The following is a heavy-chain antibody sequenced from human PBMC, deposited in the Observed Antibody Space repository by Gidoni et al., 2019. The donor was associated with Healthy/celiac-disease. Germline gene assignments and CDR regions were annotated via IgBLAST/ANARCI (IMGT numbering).Heavy chain of an antibody. V-gene: IGHV3-13*04. D-gene: IGHD1-26*01. Sequence: EVQLVESGGGVVQPGGSLRLSCAASGFTFSSYDMHWVRQATGKGLEWVSAIGTAGDTYYPGSVKGRFTISRENAKNSLYLQMNSLRAGDTAVYYCARVGGEPWTRWHAFDIWGQGTMVTVSS. CDR3: ARVGGEPWTRWHAFDI. CDR1: GFTFSSYD. CDR2: IGTAGDT. J-gene: IGHJ3*02.